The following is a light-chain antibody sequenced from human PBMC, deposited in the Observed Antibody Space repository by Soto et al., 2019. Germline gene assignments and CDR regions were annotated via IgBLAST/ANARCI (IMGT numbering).Light chain of an antibody. CDR1: SSDVGGYNY. CDR2: EVS. V-gene: IGLV2-14*01. J-gene: IGLJ3*02. Sequence: QSALTQPASVSGSPGQSITISCTGTSSDVGGYNYVSWCQQHPGKAPKLMIYEVSNRPSGVSNRFSGSKSGNTASLTISGLQAEDEADYYCRSYTSSSTRVFGGGTKVTVL. CDR3: RSYTSSSTRV.